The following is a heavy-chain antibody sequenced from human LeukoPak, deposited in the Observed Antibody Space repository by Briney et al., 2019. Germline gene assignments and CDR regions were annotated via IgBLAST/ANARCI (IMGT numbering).Heavy chain of an antibody. J-gene: IGHJ3*02. CDR1: GFTFSSYA. CDR3: VVDDYVWGSYRPSPLDAFDI. CDR2: ISGSGGST. V-gene: IGHV3-23*01. Sequence: GGSLRLSCAASGFTFSSYAMSWVRQAPGKGLEWVSAISGSGGSTYYADSVKGRFTISRDNSKNTLYLQMNSLRAEDTAVYYCVVDDYVWGSYRPSPLDAFDIWGQGTMVTVSS. D-gene: IGHD3-16*02.